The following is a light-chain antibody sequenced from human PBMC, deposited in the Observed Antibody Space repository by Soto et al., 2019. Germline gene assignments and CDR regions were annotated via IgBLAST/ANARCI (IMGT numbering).Light chain of an antibody. CDR2: GAS. V-gene: IGKV3-15*01. J-gene: IGKJ3*01. CDR1: QSVSID. CDR3: QQRSNWPPFT. Sequence: EIGMTQSPDTVSVSHRERATLSCRASQSVSIDLAWYQQTPGQAPRLLIYGASTRATGVPPTFSGSASGTEFTLTISSLQSEDFTVYYCQQRSNWPPFTFGPGTKVVS.